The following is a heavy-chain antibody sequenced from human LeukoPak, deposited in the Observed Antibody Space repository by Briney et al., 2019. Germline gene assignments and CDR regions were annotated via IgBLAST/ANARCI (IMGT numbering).Heavy chain of an antibody. V-gene: IGHV1-18*01. D-gene: IGHD5-24*01. CDR1: GYTFTSYG. J-gene: IGHJ4*02. CDR2: ISAYNGNT. CDR3: ARESDPRVEMATIDFDY. Sequence: ASVKVSCKASGYTFTSYGISWVRQAPGQGLEWMGWISAYNGNTNYAQKLQGRVTMTTDTSTSTAYMELRSLRSDDTAVYYCARESDPRVEMATIDFDYWGQGTLVTVSS.